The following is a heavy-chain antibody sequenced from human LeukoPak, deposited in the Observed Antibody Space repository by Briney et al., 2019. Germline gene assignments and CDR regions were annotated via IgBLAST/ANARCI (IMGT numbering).Heavy chain of an antibody. CDR1: GGSFSGYY. V-gene: IGHV4-34*01. D-gene: IGHD6-19*01. CDR2: INHSGST. CDR3: AREVAGSVVDY. Sequence: SETLSLTCAVYGGSFSGYYWSWIRQPPGKGLEWIGEINHSGSTNYNPSLKSRVTISVDTSKNQFSLKLSSVTAADTAVYYCAREVAGSVVDYWGQGTLVTVSS. J-gene: IGHJ4*02.